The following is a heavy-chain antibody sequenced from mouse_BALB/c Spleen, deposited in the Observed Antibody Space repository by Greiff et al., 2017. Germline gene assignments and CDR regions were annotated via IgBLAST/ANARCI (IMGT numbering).Heavy chain of an antibody. CDR2: INPSNGRT. CDR1: GYTFTSYW. Sequence: QVQLKQPGAELVKPGASVKLSCKASGYTFTSYWMHWVKQRPGQGLEWIGEINPSNGRTNYNEKFKSKATLTVDKSSSTAYMQLSSLTSEDSAVYYCARCGTTATLDYWGQGTTLTVSS. J-gene: IGHJ2*01. CDR3: ARCGTTATLDY. D-gene: IGHD1-2*01. V-gene: IGHV1S81*02.